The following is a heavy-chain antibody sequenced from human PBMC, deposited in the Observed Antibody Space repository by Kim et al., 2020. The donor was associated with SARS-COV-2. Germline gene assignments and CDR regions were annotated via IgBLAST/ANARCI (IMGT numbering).Heavy chain of an antibody. V-gene: IGHV3-23*01. Sequence: STYYADSVKGRFTISRDNDKNTLYLQMNSLRAEDTAVYYCAKETGSGFDYWGQGTLVTVSS. CDR2: ST. J-gene: IGHJ4*02. CDR3: AKETGSGFDY. D-gene: IGHD3-10*01.